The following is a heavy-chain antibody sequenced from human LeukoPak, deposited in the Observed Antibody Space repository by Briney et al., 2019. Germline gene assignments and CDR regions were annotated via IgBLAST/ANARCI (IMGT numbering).Heavy chain of an antibody. CDR3: ATIAAAATAHFDY. CDR2: IYTSGST. CDR1: GGSISSGSYY. J-gene: IGHJ4*02. V-gene: IGHV4-61*02. D-gene: IGHD6-13*01. Sequence: TLSLTCTVSGGSISSGSYYWSWIRQPAGKGLEWIGRIYTSGSTNYNPSLKSRVTISLDTSKNQFSLKLSSVTAADTAVYYCATIAAAATAHFDYWGQGTLVTVSS.